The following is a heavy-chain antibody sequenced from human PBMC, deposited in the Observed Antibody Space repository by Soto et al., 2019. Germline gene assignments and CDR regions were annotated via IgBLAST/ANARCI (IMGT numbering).Heavy chain of an antibody. D-gene: IGHD1-1*01. V-gene: IGHV1-69*06. CDR3: ARGGTGTAGGRVYQGMDV. Sequence: SVKVSCKASGDTFSSYAISWVRQAPGQGLEWMGGIIPIFGTANYAQKFQGRVTITADKSTSTAYMELSDLTSEDTAVYSCARGGTGTAGGRVYQGMDVWGQGTTVTVSS. CDR1: GDTFSSYA. J-gene: IGHJ6*02. CDR2: IIPIFGTA.